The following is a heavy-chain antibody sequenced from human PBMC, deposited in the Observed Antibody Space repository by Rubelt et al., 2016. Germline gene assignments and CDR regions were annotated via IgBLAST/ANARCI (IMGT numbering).Heavy chain of an antibody. D-gene: IGHD1-26*01. V-gene: IGHV3-9*01. CDR1: GFTFNDHA. Sequence: VGDRGGLIQSGRSLRLSCAASGFTFNDHAMHWVRQAPGKGLEWVSSISWNGGVIGCADSVKGRFTISRDNAKNSLYVQMNSLRPEDTALYYCAKDVGSYYSYGMDVWGQGTTVTVSS. CDR3: AKDVGSYYSYGMDV. J-gene: IGHJ6*02. CDR2: ISWNGGVI.